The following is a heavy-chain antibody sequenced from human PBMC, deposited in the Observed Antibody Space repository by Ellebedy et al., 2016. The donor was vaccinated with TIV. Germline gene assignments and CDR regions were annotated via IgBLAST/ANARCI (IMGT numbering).Heavy chain of an antibody. CDR3: ARVHSLYYFDY. D-gene: IGHD2-15*01. Sequence: GESLKISCEGSGYRFTTYWIGWVRQMPGKGLEWMGIIYPGDSDIRYSPSFQGQVTISADKSVSTAYLQWSSLKASDTAIYYCARVHSLYYFDYWGQGTLVTVSS. J-gene: IGHJ4*02. CDR2: IYPGDSDI. V-gene: IGHV5-51*01. CDR1: GYRFTTYW.